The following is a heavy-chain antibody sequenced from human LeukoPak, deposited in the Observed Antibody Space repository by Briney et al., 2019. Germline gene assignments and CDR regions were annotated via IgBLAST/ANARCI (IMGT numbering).Heavy chain of an antibody. D-gene: IGHD2-8*01. Sequence: ASVNVSCKASGFTFTGYYMHWVRQAPGQGLEWMGWINPNSGGTNYAQKFQGRVTMTRDTSITTAYMELSRLRSDDTAVYYCARGDVVLMVYAAPECYFDYWGQGTLVTVSS. J-gene: IGHJ4*02. CDR2: INPNSGGT. V-gene: IGHV1-2*02. CDR1: GFTFTGYY. CDR3: ARGDVVLMVYAAPECYFDY.